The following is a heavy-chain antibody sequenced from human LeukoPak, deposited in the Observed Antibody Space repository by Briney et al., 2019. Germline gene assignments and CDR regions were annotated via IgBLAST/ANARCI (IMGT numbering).Heavy chain of an antibody. CDR3: ARGQQLVRRWFDP. CDR2: INPNSGGT. Sequence: ASVEVSCKASGYTFTGYYMHWVRQAPGQGLEWMGWINPNSGGTNYAQKFQGRVTMTRDTSISTAYMELSRLRSDDTAVYYCARGQQLVRRWFDPWGQGTLVTVSS. V-gene: IGHV1-2*02. D-gene: IGHD6-13*01. J-gene: IGHJ5*02. CDR1: GYTFTGYY.